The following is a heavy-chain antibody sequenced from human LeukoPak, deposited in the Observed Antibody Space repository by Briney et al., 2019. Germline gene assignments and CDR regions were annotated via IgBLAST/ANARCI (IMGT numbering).Heavy chain of an antibody. CDR1: GFTFSNYA. CDR2: ISYDGSYK. CDR3: ARGARKGDDYGGFFDY. J-gene: IGHJ4*02. Sequence: GRSLTLSCAASGFTFSNYAMHWVRQAPGKGLEWVTVISYDGSYKYYADSVKGRFTISRDNSKNTLYLQMNSLRAEDTAVYYCARGARKGDDYGGFFDYWGQGTLVTVSS. D-gene: IGHD4-23*01. V-gene: IGHV3-30*04.